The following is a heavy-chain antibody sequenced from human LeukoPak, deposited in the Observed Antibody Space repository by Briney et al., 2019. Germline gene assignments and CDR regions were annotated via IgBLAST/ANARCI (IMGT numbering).Heavy chain of an antibody. J-gene: IGHJ6*03. CDR1: GGSISSYY. CDR3: AREAQDFRTGNHRPGHYDYMDV. D-gene: IGHD1-14*01. CDR2: IYYAGST. Sequence: PSETLSLTCGVSGGSISSYYWAWIRQAPGKGLEWISYIYYAGSTNYNPSLKSRVTMSVDMSRNQFSLRMTSVTAADTAVYYCAREAQDFRTGNHRPGHYDYMDVWGKGTAVTVSS. V-gene: IGHV4-59*01.